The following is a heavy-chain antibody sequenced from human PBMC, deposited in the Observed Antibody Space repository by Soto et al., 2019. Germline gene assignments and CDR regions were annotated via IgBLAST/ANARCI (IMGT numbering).Heavy chain of an antibody. CDR1: GLTFSNYW. J-gene: IGHJ4*02. CDR3: TKVVGVAGKD. CDR2: IKQDGREK. V-gene: IGHV3-7*01. Sequence: EVQLEESGGTLVQPGGSLRLSCAASGLTFSNYWMSWVRQAPGKGLEWVANIKQDGREKYYVDSVRGRFTISRDNAKNSLYLRMSSLRAEDTAVYYCTKVVGVAGKDGGQGTLVTVSS. D-gene: IGHD6-19*01.